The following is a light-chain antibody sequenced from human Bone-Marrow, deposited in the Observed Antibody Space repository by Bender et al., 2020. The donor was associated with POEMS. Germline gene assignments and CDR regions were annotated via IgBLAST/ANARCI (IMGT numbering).Light chain of an antibody. CDR3: SSYSRRTGYVH. J-gene: IGLJ2*01. CDR1: NSDPADYKD. V-gene: IGLV2-14*01. CDR2: DIS. Sequence: QSALTQPASVSGSPGQSITISCTATNSDPADYKDVAWYQHRPDMAPKLIIHDISSRPSGVSNRFSGSRSGDTASLTISDLQTEDEADFYCSSYSRRTGYVHFGGGTKLTVL.